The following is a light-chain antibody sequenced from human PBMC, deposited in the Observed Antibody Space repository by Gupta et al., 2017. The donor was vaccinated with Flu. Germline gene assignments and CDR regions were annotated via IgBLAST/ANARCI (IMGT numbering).Light chain of an antibody. CDR3: QSYDRTNQV. J-gene: IGLJ3*02. V-gene: IGLV6-57*01. CDR1: SGSIASNY. CDR2: DDK. Sequence: NFILTQPHSVSESPGKTVTISCTRSSGSIASNYVQWYQQRPGSSPTTVIYDDKQRPSGVPDRFSGSIDSSSNSASLTISGLKTEDEDDYYCQSYDRTNQVFGGGTKLTVL.